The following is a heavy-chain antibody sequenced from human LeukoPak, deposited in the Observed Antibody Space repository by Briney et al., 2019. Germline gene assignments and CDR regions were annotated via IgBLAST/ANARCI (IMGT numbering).Heavy chain of an antibody. CDR1: GGSFSGYY. J-gene: IGHJ4*02. Sequence: SETLSLTCAVYGGSFSGYYWSWIRQPPGKGLEWIGEINHSGSTNYNPSLKSRVTISVDTFKNQFSLKLSSVTAADTAVYYCARVSLGTIFGVVTEANYFDYWGQGTLVTVSS. CDR3: ARVSLGTIFGVVTEANYFDY. V-gene: IGHV4-34*01. CDR2: INHSGST. D-gene: IGHD3-3*01.